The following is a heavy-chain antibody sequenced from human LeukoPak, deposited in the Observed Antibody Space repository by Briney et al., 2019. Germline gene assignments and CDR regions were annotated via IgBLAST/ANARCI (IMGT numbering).Heavy chain of an antibody. CDR3: VRDRGVVVAAYYYGMDV. CDR1: GFTFSSYA. Sequence: PGGSLRLSCAASGFTFSSYAMSWVRQAPGKGLEWVSAISGSGGSTYYADSVKGRFTISRDNSKNTLYLQMNSLRAEDTAVYYCVRDRGVVVAAYYYGMDVWGQGTTVTVSS. D-gene: IGHD2-15*01. V-gene: IGHV3-23*01. J-gene: IGHJ6*02. CDR2: ISGSGGST.